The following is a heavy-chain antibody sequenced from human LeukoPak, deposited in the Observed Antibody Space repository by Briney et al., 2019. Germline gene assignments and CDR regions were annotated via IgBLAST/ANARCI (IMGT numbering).Heavy chain of an antibody. CDR1: GGTFSSYA. J-gene: IGHJ4*02. V-gene: IGHV7-4-1*02. CDR3: ARGLSDYYYDSSGYPL. Sequence: ASVKVSCKASGGTFSSYAISWVRQAPGQGLEWMGWINTHTGNPTYAQGFTGRFVFSLDTSVSTAYLQISGLKAEDTAVYYCARGLSDYYYDSSGYPLWGQGTLVTVSS. CDR2: INTHTGNP. D-gene: IGHD3-22*01.